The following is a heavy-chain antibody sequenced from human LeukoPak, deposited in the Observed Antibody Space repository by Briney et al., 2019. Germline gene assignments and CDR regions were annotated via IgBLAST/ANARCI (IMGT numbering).Heavy chain of an antibody. V-gene: IGHV6-1*01. CDR3: SIFSGRRRPTILAGNWFDP. CDR2: TYYRSQWSN. Sequence: SQTLSLPCAISGDSVSSNSAAWHRIRKSQSRGLKWLGRTYYRSQWSNDYAVTVKSRITINPDTSKNQFSLQLTSVTPEDTAVYYCSIFSGRRRPTILAGNWFDPWGQGTLVTVSS. CDR1: GDSVSSNSAA. D-gene: IGHD3-9*01. J-gene: IGHJ5*02.